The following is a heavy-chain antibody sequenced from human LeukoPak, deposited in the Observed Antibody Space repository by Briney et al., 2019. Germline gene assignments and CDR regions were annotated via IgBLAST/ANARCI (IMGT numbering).Heavy chain of an antibody. CDR2: IRYDGSNK. D-gene: IGHD6-19*01. J-gene: IGHJ4*02. V-gene: IGHV3-30*02. Sequence: PGGSLRLSCAASGFTFSSYGMHWVRQAPGKGLEWVAFIRYDGSNKYYADSVKGRFTISRDNSKNTLYLQMNSLRAEDTAVYYCARLGDSSGWYFDYWGQGTLVTVSS. CDR1: GFTFSSYG. CDR3: ARLGDSSGWYFDY.